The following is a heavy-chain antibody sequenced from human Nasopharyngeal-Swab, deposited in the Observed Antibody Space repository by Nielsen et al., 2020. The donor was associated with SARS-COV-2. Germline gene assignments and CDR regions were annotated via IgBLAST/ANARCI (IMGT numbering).Heavy chain of an antibody. J-gene: IGHJ6*03. D-gene: IGHD6-13*01. CDR3: ARGASAAARPYNFYYFYMDV. CDR1: GFTFSSYG. Sequence: LSLTCAASGFTFSSYGMHWVRQAPGKGLEWVAVIWFDGSNHYYADSLKGRFTISRDNSKNTLSLQMNGLRAADTAVYFCARGASAAARPYNFYYFYMDVWGKGTTVTVSS. V-gene: IGHV3-33*01. CDR2: IWFDGSNH.